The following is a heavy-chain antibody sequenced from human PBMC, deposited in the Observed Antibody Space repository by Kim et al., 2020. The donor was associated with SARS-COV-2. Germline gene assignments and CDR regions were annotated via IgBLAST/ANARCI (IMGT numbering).Heavy chain of an antibody. Sequence: GGSLRLSCAASGFTFSSYGMHWVRQAPGKGLEWVAVIWYDGSNKYYADSVKGRFTISRDNSKNTLYLQMNSLRAEDTAVYYCARVHRDIVVVPAFPYGMDVWGQGTTITVSS. J-gene: IGHJ6*02. V-gene: IGHV3-33*01. D-gene: IGHD2-2*01. CDR3: ARVHRDIVVVPAFPYGMDV. CDR2: IWYDGSNK. CDR1: GFTFSSYG.